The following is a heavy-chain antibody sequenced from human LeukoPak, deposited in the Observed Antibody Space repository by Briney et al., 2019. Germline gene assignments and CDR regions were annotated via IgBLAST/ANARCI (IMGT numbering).Heavy chain of an antibody. CDR2: MSTSVNYI. CDR1: GFIFSDYS. CDR3: ARYAAKGLYTIVRGVVDY. J-gene: IGHJ4*02. Sequence: PGGSLRLSCVTSGFIFSDYSMNWVRQAPGTGLEWVSTMSTSVNYIYYADSVKGRFTISRDNAKKSLYLQMNSLTVEDTAVYYCARYAAKGLYTIVRGVVDYWGQGSLVTVSS. D-gene: IGHD3-10*01. V-gene: IGHV3-21*01.